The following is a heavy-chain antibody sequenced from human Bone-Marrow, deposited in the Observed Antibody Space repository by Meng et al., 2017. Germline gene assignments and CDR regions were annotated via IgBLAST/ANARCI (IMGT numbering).Heavy chain of an antibody. V-gene: IGHV4-4*02. CDR3: ARHEFGLPTAAFDH. CDR1: GDSIISNYW. Sequence: QVQLQESGQVLVNPSGTLSLTCAVSGDSIISNYWWNWVRQTPGKGLEWIGEIYHTGRTDYNPFLKSRVTISVDTSKTQFSLTLTSVTAADTAVYYCARHEFGLPTAAFDHWGQGTLVTVSS. D-gene: IGHD2-2*01. J-gene: IGHJ4*02. CDR2: IYHTGRT.